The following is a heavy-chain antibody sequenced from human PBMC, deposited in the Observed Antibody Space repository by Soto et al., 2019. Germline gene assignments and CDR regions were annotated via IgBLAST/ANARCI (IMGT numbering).Heavy chain of an antibody. Sequence: QLQLQESGPGLVKPSETLSLTCTVSGGSISSSSYYWGWIRQPPGKGLEWIGSIYYSGSTYYNPSLKSRVTISVDTSKNQFSLKLSSVTAADTAVYYCARLNGYSYGPSFDYWGQGTLVTVSS. D-gene: IGHD5-18*01. CDR3: ARLNGYSYGPSFDY. V-gene: IGHV4-39*01. CDR2: IYYSGST. J-gene: IGHJ4*02. CDR1: GGSISSSSYY.